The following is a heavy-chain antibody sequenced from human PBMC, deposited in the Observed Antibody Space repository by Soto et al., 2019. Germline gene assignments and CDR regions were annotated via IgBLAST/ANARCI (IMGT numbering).Heavy chain of an antibody. Sequence: GGSLRLSCAASGFTFSSYSMNWVRQAPGKGLEWVSSISSSSSYIYYADSVKGRFTISRDNAKNSLCLQMNSLRAEDTAVYYCARDGHGGPQWRDAFDIWGQGTMVTVSS. J-gene: IGHJ3*02. CDR1: GFTFSSYS. CDR2: ISSSSSYI. CDR3: ARDGHGGPQWRDAFDI. V-gene: IGHV3-21*01. D-gene: IGHD6-19*01.